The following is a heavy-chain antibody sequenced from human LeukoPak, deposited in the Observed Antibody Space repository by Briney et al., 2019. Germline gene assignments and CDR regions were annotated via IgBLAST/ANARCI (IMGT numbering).Heavy chain of an antibody. Sequence: PSETLSLTCTVSGGSISSYCWSWIRQPAGKGLEWIGRIYTSGSTNYNPSLMSRVTMSVDTSKNQFSLKLRSVTAADTAVYYCARASYSGDYYPFDYWGQGTLVTVSS. V-gene: IGHV4-4*07. J-gene: IGHJ4*02. CDR3: ARASYSGDYYPFDY. CDR1: GGSISSYC. CDR2: IYTSGST. D-gene: IGHD3-22*01.